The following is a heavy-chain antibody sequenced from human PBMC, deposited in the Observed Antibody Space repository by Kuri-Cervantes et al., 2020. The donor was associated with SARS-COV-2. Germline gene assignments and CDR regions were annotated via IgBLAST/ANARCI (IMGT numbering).Heavy chain of an antibody. V-gene: IGHV1-2*02. CDR3: ARVPGIYSYGPPHFDY. Sequence: ASVKVSCKVSGYTFTGYYMHWVRQASGQGLEWMGWINPNSGGTNYAQKFQGRVTMTRDTSISTAYMELSRLRSDDTAVYYCARVPGIYSYGPPHFDYWGQGTLVTVSS. CDR2: INPNSGGT. J-gene: IGHJ4*02. CDR1: GYTFTGYY. D-gene: IGHD5-18*01.